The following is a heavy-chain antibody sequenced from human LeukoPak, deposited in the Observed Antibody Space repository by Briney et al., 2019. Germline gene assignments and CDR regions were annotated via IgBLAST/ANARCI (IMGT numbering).Heavy chain of an antibody. CDR3: ARGGKATVVTM. Sequence: PSETLSLTCTVSGGSINSYYWSWVRQPAGKGLEWIGRIYSGGSTNYNPSLKSRGSMSVDTSKNQFSLKLTSVTAADTAVYYCARGGKATVVTMWGQGILFTVSS. J-gene: IGHJ4*02. V-gene: IGHV4-4*07. CDR2: IYSGGST. CDR1: GGSINSYY. D-gene: IGHD4-23*01.